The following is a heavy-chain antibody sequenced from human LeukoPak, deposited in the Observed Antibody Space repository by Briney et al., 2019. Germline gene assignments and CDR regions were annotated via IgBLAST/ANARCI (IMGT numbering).Heavy chain of an antibody. CDR2: ISYDGSNK. CDR1: GFTFSSYA. V-gene: IGHV3-30-3*01. J-gene: IGHJ4*01. CDR3: AKDGSPNYYDSSGYYY. Sequence: GGSLRLSCAASGFTFSSYAMHWVRQAPGKGLEWVAVISYDGSNKYYADSVKGRFTISRDNSKNTLYLQMNSLRAEDTAVYYCAKDGSPNYYDSSGYYYWGQGTLVT. D-gene: IGHD3-22*01.